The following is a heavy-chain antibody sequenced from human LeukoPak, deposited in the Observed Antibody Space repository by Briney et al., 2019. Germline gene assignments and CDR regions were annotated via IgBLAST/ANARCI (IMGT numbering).Heavy chain of an antibody. CDR2: INHSGST. CDR1: GGSFSGYY. J-gene: IGHJ5*02. CDR3: ARTYSSSWYTGRGWFDP. Sequence: SETLSLTCAVYGGSFSGYYWSWIRQPPGKGLEWIGEINHSGSTNYNPSLKSRVTISVDTSKNQFSLKLSSVTAADTAVYSCARTYSSSWYTGRGWFDPWGQGTLVTVSS. D-gene: IGHD6-13*01. V-gene: IGHV4-34*01.